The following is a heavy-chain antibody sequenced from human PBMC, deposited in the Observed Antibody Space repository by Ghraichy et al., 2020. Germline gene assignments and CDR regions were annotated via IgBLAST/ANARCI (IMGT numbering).Heavy chain of an antibody. D-gene: IGHD6-19*01. CDR3: VKGAEVAGLTYYGMDV. Sequence: GGSLRLSCAASGFTFSSYAMSWVRQAPGKGLEWVSAISGSGGSTYYADSVKGRFTISRDNSKNTLYLQMNSLRAEDTAVYYCVKGAEVAGLTYYGMDVWGQGTTVTVSS. V-gene: IGHV3-23*01. CDR1: GFTFSSYA. J-gene: IGHJ6*02. CDR2: ISGSGGST.